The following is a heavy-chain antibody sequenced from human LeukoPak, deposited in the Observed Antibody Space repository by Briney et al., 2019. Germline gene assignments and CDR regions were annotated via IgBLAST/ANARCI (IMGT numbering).Heavy chain of an antibody. CDR1: GGSISSYY. V-gene: IGHV4-59*12. J-gene: IGHJ2*01. Sequence: SETLSLTCTVSGGSISSYYWSWIRQPPGKGLEWIGYIYYSGSTNYNPSLKSRVTISVDTSKNQFSLKLSSVTAADTAVYYCARALIVSIAVAGKARGYFDLWGRGTLVTVSS. D-gene: IGHD6-19*01. CDR3: ARALIVSIAVAGKARGYFDL. CDR2: IYYSGST.